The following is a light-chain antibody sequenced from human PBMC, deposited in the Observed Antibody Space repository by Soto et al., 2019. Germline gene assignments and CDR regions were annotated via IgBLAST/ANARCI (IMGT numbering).Light chain of an antibody. J-gene: IGKJ1*01. CDR2: GAS. V-gene: IGKV3-15*01. CDR3: QQYNNWGWT. CDR1: QSVSSN. Sequence: EIVMTQSPATLSVSPGERDTLSCRASQSVSSNLAWYQQKPGQAPRLLIYGASTRATGIPARFSGSGSGTEFTLTISSLQSEDFEVYYCQQYNNWGWTCGQGTKVEIK.